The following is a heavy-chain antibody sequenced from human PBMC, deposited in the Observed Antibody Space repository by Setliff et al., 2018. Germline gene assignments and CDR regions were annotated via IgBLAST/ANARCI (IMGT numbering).Heavy chain of an antibody. Sequence: GGSLRLSCAASGFTFSSYAMTWVRQAPGKGLEWVSGVGASGVATSYADSVKGRFTISRDNSKNMLYLQLNSLRAEDTAVYYCARRRTVTGITSFFDSWGQGTLVTVSS. D-gene: IGHD4-4*01. CDR1: GFTFSSYA. J-gene: IGHJ4*02. CDR3: ARRRTVTGITSFFDS. CDR2: VGASGVAT. V-gene: IGHV3-23*01.